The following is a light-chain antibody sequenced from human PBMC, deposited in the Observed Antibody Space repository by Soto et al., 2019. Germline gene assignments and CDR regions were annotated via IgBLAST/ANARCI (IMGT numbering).Light chain of an antibody. J-gene: IGKJ1*01. V-gene: IGKV4-1*01. CDR2: WAS. CDR1: QSVLYSPDRRNY. Sequence: DIVMTQSPDSLAVSLGERATINCKSSQSVLYSPDRRNYLAWYQQKPGQPPKLLISWASSRESGVPDRFSGSGSGTDFTLTITSLRAEDVAVYYCQEYYSSLRAFGQGTRVEIK. CDR3: QEYYSSLRA.